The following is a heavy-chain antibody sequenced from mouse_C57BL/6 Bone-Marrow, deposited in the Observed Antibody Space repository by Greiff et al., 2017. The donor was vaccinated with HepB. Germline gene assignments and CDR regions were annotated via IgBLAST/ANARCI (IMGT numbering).Heavy chain of an antibody. CDR1: GFTFSDYG. J-gene: IGHJ1*03. V-gene: IGHV5-15*01. Sequence: EVNVVESGGGLVQPGGSLKLSCAASGFTFSDYGMAWVRQAPRKGPEWVAFLSNLAYSIYYADTVTGRFTISRENAKNTLYLEMSSLRSEDTAMYYCARRGTTGGYFDVWGTGTTVTVSS. D-gene: IGHD1-1*01. CDR3: ARRGTTGGYFDV. CDR2: LSNLAYSI.